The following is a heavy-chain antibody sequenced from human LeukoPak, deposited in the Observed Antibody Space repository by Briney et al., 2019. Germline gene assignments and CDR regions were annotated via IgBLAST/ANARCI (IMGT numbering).Heavy chain of an antibody. Sequence: ASVKVSCKASGYTFTSYDINWVRQATGQGLEWMGWINPNSGGTNYAQKFQGRVTMTRDTSISTAYMELSRLRSDDTAVYYCARDYARIRLWYIGAYYYYGMDVWGQGTTVTVSS. J-gene: IGHJ6*02. CDR3: ARDYARIRLWYIGAYYYYGMDV. CDR2: INPNSGGT. V-gene: IGHV1-2*02. CDR1: GYTFTSYD. D-gene: IGHD5-18*01.